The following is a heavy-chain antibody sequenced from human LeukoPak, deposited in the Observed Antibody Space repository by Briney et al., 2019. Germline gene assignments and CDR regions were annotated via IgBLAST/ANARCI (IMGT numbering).Heavy chain of an antibody. J-gene: IGHJ4*02. CDR3: ARRQDDFWSGYSDY. Sequence: GGSLRLSCAASGFTFSSYWMSWVRQAPGKGLEWVANIKQDGSEKYYVDSVKGRFIISRDNAKNSLYLQMNSLRAEDKDVYYCARRQDDFWSGYSDYWSQGTLVTVSS. CDR1: GFTFSSYW. V-gene: IGHV3-7*01. CDR2: IKQDGSEK. D-gene: IGHD3-3*01.